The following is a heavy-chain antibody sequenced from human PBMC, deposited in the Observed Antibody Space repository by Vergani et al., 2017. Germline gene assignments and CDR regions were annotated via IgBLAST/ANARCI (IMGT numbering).Heavy chain of an antibody. Sequence: QLQLQESGPGLVKPSETLSLTCTVSGGSISSNNYYWGWIRQPPGKGLEWIGSFSSSGNTYYNPSLKSRVTISVDTSKNHFSLNLSSVTAADTAVYYCARLQDDYGGIPEIWGQGTLVTVSS. J-gene: IGHJ4*02. CDR2: FSSSGNT. CDR1: GGSISSNNYY. CDR3: ARLQDDYGGIPEI. D-gene: IGHD4-23*01. V-gene: IGHV4-39*01.